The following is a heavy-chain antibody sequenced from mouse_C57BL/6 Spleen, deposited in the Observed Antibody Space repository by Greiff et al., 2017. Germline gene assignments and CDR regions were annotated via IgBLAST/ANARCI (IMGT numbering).Heavy chain of an antibody. CDR3: ESAHYQYWCFAY. J-gene: IGHJ3*01. V-gene: IGHV1-69*01. Sequence: QVQLQQPGAELVMPGASVKLSCKASGYTFTSYWMHWVKQRPGQGLEWIGEIDPSDSYTNYNQKFKGKSTLTVDKSSSTAYMQLSRLTSEAAADYCCESAHYQYWCFAYWGQGTLVTVSA. CDR2: IDPSDSYT. D-gene: IGHD5-5*01. CDR1: GYTFTSYW.